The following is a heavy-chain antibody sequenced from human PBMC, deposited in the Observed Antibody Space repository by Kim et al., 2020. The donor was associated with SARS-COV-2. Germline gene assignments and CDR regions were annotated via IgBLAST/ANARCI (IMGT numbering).Heavy chain of an antibody. J-gene: IGHJ4*02. V-gene: IGHV3-23*01. D-gene: IGHD3-9*01. CDR3: AKAQAGYYDILTGYGTFDY. CDR1: GFTFSSYA. Sequence: GGSLRLSCAASGFTFSSYAMSWVRQAPGKGLEWVSAISGSGGSTYYADSVKGRFTISRDNSKNTLYLQMNSLRAEDTAVYYCAKAQAGYYDILTGYGTFDYWGQGALVTVSS. CDR2: ISGSGGST.